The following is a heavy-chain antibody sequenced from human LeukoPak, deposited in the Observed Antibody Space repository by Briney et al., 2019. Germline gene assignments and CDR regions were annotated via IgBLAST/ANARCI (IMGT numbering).Heavy chain of an antibody. CDR3: ARSYLVVAGIPHY. CDR1: GFIFSSYG. J-gene: IGHJ4*02. Sequence: GGSLRLSCAASGFIFSSYGMHWVRQAPGKGLEWVAVILSDGSKEFYTDSVKGRFTISRDNSKNTLYLQMNSLRAEDTAVYYCARSYLVVAGIPHYWGQGTLVTVSS. CDR2: ILSDGSKE. V-gene: IGHV3-33*01. D-gene: IGHD2-15*01.